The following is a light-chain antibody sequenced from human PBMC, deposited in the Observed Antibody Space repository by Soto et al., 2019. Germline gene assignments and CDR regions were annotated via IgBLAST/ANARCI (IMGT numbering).Light chain of an antibody. Sequence: EIVMTQSPATLSVSRGEAASLSCRASQSVSSYLAWYQQKPGQAPRLLIYDASNRATGIPARFSGSGSGTDFTLTISSLEPEDFAVYYCQQRSNWPRTFGQGTKVDIK. J-gene: IGKJ1*01. CDR2: DAS. V-gene: IGKV3-11*01. CDR3: QQRSNWPRT. CDR1: QSVSSY.